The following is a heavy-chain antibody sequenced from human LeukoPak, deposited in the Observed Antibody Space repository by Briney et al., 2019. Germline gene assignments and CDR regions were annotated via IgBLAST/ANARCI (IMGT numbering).Heavy chain of an antibody. V-gene: IGHV4-34*01. CDR3: ARDTLDGDYFDY. J-gene: IGHJ4*02. CDR1: GGSFSGYY. Sequence: PSETLSLTCAVYGGSFSGYYWSWIRQPPGKGLEWIGEINHSGSTNYNPSLKSRVTISVDTSKNQFSLKLSSVTAADTAVYYCARDTLDGDYFDYWGQGTLVTVSS. D-gene: IGHD2-8*01. CDR2: INHSGST.